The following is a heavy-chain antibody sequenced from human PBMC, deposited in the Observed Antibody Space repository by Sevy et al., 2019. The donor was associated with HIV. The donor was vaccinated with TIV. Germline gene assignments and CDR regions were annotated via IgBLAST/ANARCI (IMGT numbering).Heavy chain of an antibody. CDR3: AEETFGRFDS. Sequence: GGSLRLSCAASGFSFSAYWMNWGRQAPGKGLEWVANIKPDGSDKHYVNSAEGRFTISRDNAKNSLYLQMNSLRVEDTAMYYCAEETFGRFDSWGQGTLVTVSS. V-gene: IGHV3-7*01. D-gene: IGHD3-16*01. J-gene: IGHJ4*02. CDR2: IKPDGSDK. CDR1: GFSFSAYW.